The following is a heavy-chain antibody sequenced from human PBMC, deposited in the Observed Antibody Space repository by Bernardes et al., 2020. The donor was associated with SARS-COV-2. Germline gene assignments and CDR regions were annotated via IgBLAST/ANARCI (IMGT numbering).Heavy chain of an antibody. CDR1: GFTFSSYG. D-gene: IGHD2-2*01. CDR3: ARDYCSSTSCSTSGYGMDV. Sequence: GGSLRLSCAASGFTFSSYGMHWVRQAPGKGLEWVAVIWYDGSNKYYADSVKGRFTISRDNSKNTLYLQMNSLRAEDTAVYYCARDYCSSTSCSTSGYGMDVWGQGTTVTVSS. CDR2: IWYDGSNK. J-gene: IGHJ6*02. V-gene: IGHV3-33*01.